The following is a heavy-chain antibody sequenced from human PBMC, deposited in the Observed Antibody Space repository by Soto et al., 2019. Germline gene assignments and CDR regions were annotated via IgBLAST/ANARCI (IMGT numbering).Heavy chain of an antibody. CDR1: GYTFTSYD. D-gene: IGHD2-15*01. CDR3: ASPRRGIYGGTSYCGMDV. Sequence: QVQLVQSGAEVKKPGASVKVSCKASGYTFTSYDINWVRQATGQGLEWMGWMNPNSGNTGYAQKFQGRVTMTRNTSISTAYMELSSLRSEDTAVYYCASPRRGIYGGTSYCGMDVWGQGTTVTVSS. J-gene: IGHJ6*02. V-gene: IGHV1-8*01. CDR2: MNPNSGNT.